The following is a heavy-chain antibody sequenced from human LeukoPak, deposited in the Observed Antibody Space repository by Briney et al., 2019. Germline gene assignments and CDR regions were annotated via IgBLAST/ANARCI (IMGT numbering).Heavy chain of an antibody. CDR1: GFTFSSYA. J-gene: IGHJ4*02. D-gene: IGHD2-21*02. V-gene: IGHV3-23*01. CDR3: AKSSMYGGNFPFDY. CDR2: ISGSGGST. Sequence: GGSLRLSCAASGFTFSSYAMSWVRQAPGKGLEWVSAISGSGGSTYYADSVRGRFTISRDNSKNTLYLQMNSLRAEDTAVYYCAKSSMYGGNFPFDYWGQGTLVTVSS.